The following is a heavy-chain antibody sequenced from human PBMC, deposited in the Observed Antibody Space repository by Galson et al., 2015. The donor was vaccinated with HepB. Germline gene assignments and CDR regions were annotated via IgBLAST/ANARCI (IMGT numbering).Heavy chain of an antibody. CDR2: IYHSGST. CDR3: AREGVGATWSSRRRGRWFDP. CDR1: GGSISSSNW. D-gene: IGHD1-26*01. J-gene: IGHJ5*02. V-gene: IGHV4-4*02. Sequence: TLSLTCAVSGGSISSSNWWSWVRQPPGKGLEWIGEIYHSGSTNYNPSLKSRVTISVDKSKNQFSLKLSSVTAADTAVYYCAREGVGATWSSRRRGRWFDPWGQGTLVTVSS.